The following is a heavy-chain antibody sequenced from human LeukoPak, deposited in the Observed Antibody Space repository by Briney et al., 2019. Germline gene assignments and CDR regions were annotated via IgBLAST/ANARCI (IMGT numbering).Heavy chain of an antibody. CDR3: ARPDYHSSASYYGPFDY. CDR1: GGPLSSYY. J-gene: IGHJ4*02. Sequence: SETLSLTCTVSGGPLSSYYWSWIRQPPGKGLEWIGYIYYSGSTNYNPSLKSRVTISVDTSKNQFSLKLSSVTAADTAVYFCARPDYHSSASYYGPFDYWGQGSLVTVSS. V-gene: IGHV4-59*08. D-gene: IGHD3-22*01. CDR2: IYYSGST.